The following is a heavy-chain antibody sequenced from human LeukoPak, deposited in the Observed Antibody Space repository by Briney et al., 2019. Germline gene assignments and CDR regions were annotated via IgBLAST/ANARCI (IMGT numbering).Heavy chain of an antibody. D-gene: IGHD2-2*01. J-gene: IGHJ4*02. V-gene: IGHV3-23*01. Sequence: PGGSLRLSCAASGFTFSSYAMSWVRQAPGKGLEWVSGISGRSGSTYYADSVKGRFTISRDNSKNTLYLQMNSLRAEDRAVYYYAKDRGSILVPAAIDYWGQGTLVTVSS. CDR3: AKDRGSILVPAAIDY. CDR2: ISGRSGST. CDR1: GFTFSSYA.